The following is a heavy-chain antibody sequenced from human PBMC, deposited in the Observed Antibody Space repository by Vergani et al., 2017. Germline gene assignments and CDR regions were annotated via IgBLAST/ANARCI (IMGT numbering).Heavy chain of an antibody. V-gene: IGHV3-21*01. J-gene: IGHJ3*02. CDR2: ISSSSSYI. D-gene: IGHD6-6*01. CDR3: ARDMAARPQDDAFDI. CDR1: GFTFSSYS. Sequence: EVQLVESGGGLVKPGGSLRLSCAASGFTFSSYSMNWVRQAPGKGLEWVSSISSSSSYIYYADSVKGRFTISRDNAKNSLYLQMNSLRAEDTAVYYCARDMAARPQDDAFDIWGQGTMVTVSS.